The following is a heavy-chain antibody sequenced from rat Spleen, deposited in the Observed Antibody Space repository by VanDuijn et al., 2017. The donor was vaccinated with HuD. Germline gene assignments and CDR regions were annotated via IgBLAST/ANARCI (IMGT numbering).Heavy chain of an antibody. CDR3: ATDGYYRY. V-gene: IGHV5-19*01. CDR2: ISPSGGIS. Sequence: EVQLVESGGGLVQPGRSLKLSCEASGFTFGNYGMHWIRQAPTKGLEWVASISPSGGISNYRDSVKGRFTISRDNAKSTLYLQMDSLRSEDSATYYCATDGYYRYWGQGVMVTVSS. CDR1: GFTFGNYG. J-gene: IGHJ2*01. D-gene: IGHD1-1*01.